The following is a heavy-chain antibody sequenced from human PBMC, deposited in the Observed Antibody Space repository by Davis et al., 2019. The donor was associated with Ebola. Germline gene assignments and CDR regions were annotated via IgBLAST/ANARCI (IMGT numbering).Heavy chain of an antibody. V-gene: IGHV3-30*04. CDR3: ARDRDGYSFGTTFDY. D-gene: IGHD5-18*01. CDR1: GFSFSDYA. J-gene: IGHJ4*02. Sequence: GGSLRLSCAASGFSFSDYAMHWARQAPGKGLEWVAVISYDERNRYYADSVKGRFTISRDNSKNTLYLQMNSLRSEDTAVYYCARDRDGYSFGTTFDYWGQGTLVTVSS. CDR2: ISYDERNR.